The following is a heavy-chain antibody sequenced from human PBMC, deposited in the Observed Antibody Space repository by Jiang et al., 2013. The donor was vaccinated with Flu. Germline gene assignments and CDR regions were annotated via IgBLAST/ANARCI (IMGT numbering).Heavy chain of an antibody. V-gene: IGHV1-69*04. CDR3: ARHEYSTAPYYYYGMDV. J-gene: IGHJ6*02. CDR2: IIPILGIA. D-gene: IGHD6-6*01. CDR1: GYTFTSYY. Sequence: SGAEVKKPGASVKVSCKASGYTFTSYYMQWVRQAPGQGLEWMGRIIPILGIANYAQKFQGRVTITADKSTSTAYMELSSLRSEDTAVYYCARHEYSTAPYYYYGMDVWGQGTTVTVSS.